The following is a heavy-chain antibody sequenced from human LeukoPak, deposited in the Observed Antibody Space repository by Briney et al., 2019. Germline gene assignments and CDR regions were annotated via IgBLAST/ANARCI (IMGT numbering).Heavy chain of an antibody. D-gene: IGHD5-18*01. CDR2: ISWNSGSI. J-gene: IGHJ4*02. V-gene: IGHV3-9*01. Sequence: GGSLRLSCAASGFTFDDYAMHWVRQAPGKGLEWVSGISWNSGSIGYADSVKGRFTISGDNAKNSLYLQMNSLRAEDTALYYCAKDMDVDTAMAPFDYWGQGTLVTVSS. CDR3: AKDMDVDTAMAPFDY. CDR1: GFTFDDYA.